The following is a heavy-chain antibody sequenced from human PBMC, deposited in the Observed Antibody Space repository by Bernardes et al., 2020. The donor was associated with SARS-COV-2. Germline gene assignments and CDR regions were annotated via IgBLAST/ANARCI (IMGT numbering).Heavy chain of an antibody. CDR1: GSTFSNHL. D-gene: IGHD3-9*01. V-gene: IGHV3-21*01. Sequence: GGSLRLSCVASGSTFSNHLFSWFRKAPGKGLEGGSSISGASMYIYYGDSVRGRFTTSRDNTRTSVFLQMESLRAEDTAVYYCARDVGGTDWRFGFDVWGPGTMGHVSS. J-gene: IGHJ3*01. CDR2: ISGASMYI. CDR3: ARDVGGTDWRFGFDV.